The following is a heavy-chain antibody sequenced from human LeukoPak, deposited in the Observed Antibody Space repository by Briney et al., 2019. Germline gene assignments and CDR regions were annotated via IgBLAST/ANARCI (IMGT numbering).Heavy chain of an antibody. CDR3: ARDQYSSGRSRGWFDP. J-gene: IGHJ5*02. Sequence: ASVKVSCKASGYTFTSYGISWVRQAPGQGLEWMGWISAYNGNTNYAQKLQGRVTTTTDTSTSTAYMELRSLRSDDTAVYYCARDQYSSGRSRGWFDPWGQGTLVTVSS. V-gene: IGHV1-18*04. CDR1: GYTFTSYG. D-gene: IGHD6-19*01. CDR2: ISAYNGNT.